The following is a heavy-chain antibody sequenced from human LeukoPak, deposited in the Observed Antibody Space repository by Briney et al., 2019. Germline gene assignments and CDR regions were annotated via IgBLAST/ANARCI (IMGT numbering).Heavy chain of an antibody. CDR3: ARNEVRGPKVFDY. J-gene: IGHJ4*02. Sequence: SETLSLTCAVYGGSFSGYYWSWIRQPPGKGLEWIGEINHSGSTNYNPSLKSRVTISVDTSKNQFSLKLSSVTAADTAVYYCARNEVRGPKVFDYWGQGTLVTVSS. CDR1: GGSFSGYY. V-gene: IGHV4-34*01. D-gene: IGHD3-10*01. CDR2: INHSGST.